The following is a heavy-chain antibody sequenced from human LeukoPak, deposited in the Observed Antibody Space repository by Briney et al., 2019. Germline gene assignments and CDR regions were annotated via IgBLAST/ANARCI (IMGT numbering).Heavy chain of an antibody. D-gene: IGHD6-13*01. J-gene: IGHJ4*02. V-gene: IGHV3-23*01. Sequence: GGSLRLSCAASGFTFRSYTMSWVRPTPGKGLERVSAICGSGGSTYYADSVKGRFTISRDNTKNTLYLQMNSLRAEDTAVYYCAKQMVGIAAAGTLFPDYWGQGTLVTVSS. CDR3: AKQMVGIAAAGTLFPDY. CDR2: ICGSGGST. CDR1: GFTFRSYT.